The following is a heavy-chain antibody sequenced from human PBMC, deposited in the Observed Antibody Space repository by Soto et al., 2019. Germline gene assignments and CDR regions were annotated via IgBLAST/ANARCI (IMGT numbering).Heavy chain of an antibody. J-gene: IGHJ5*02. V-gene: IGHV1-18*01. D-gene: IGHD3-10*01. CDR1: GYTFTNYG. CDR2: INVYNGNT. CDR3: ARGVGSGSYYNQYNLFDP. Sequence: QVQLVQSGGEVKKPGASVKVSCKASGYTFTNYGISWVRQAPGQGLEWMGWINVYNGNTKYAQKVQGRVTMTTDTSTSTAYMELRSLRSDDTAVYYCARGVGSGSYYNQYNLFDPWGQGTLVTFSS.